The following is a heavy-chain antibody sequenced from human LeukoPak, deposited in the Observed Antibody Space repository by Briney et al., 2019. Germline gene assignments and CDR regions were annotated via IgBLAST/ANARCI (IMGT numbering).Heavy chain of an antibody. CDR1: GGTFSSYA. CDR2: IIPIFGTA. Sequence: SVKVSCKASGGTFSSYAISWVRQAPEQGLEWMGGIIPIFGTANYAQKFQGRVTITADESTSTAYMELSSLRSEDTAVYYCARVLRYYDILTGYYTEAHFDYWGQGTLVTVSS. J-gene: IGHJ4*02. D-gene: IGHD3-9*01. CDR3: ARVLRYYDILTGYYTEAHFDY. V-gene: IGHV1-69*01.